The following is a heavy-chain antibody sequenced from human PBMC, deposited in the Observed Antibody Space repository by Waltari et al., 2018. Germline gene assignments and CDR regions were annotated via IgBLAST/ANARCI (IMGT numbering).Heavy chain of an antibody. J-gene: IGHJ3*02. CDR3: AREDDFWSGYYGQGAFDI. D-gene: IGHD3-3*01. V-gene: IGHV4-59*11. Sequence: QVQLQESGPGLVKPSETLSLTCTVSGGSISSHYWSWIRQPPGKGLEWIGYSYYSGSNNYNPSLKSVVTRSVDTSKNQFSLKLSSVTAADTAVYYCAREDDFWSGYYGQGAFDIWGQGTMVTVSS. CDR1: GGSISSHY. CDR2: SYYSGSN.